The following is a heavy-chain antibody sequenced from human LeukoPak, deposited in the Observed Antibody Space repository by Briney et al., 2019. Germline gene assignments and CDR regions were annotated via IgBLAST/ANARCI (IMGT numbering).Heavy chain of an antibody. V-gene: IGHV3-9*01. CDR2: ISWNSGSV. Sequence: HSGGSLRLSCAASGFIFDDYAMHWVRQAPGKGLEWVSGISWNSGSVGYADSVKGRFTISRDNAKNSLYLQMNSLRAEDTALYYCAKGPRDGAFDIWGQGTMVTVSS. CDR1: GFIFDDYA. CDR3: AKGPRDGAFDI. J-gene: IGHJ3*02.